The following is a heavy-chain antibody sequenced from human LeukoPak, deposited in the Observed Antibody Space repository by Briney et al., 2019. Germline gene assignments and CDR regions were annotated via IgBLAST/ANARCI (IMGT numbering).Heavy chain of an antibody. D-gene: IGHD3-10*01. V-gene: IGHV3-66*01. Sequence: PGGSLRLSCAASGFTVSSNYMSWVRQAPGKGLEWVSVIYSGGSTYYADSVKGRFTISRDNSKNTLYLQINSLRAEDTAVYYCAILGELSYYGMDVWGQGTTVTVSS. CDR1: GFTVSSNY. CDR2: IYSGGST. CDR3: AILGELSYYGMDV. J-gene: IGHJ6*02.